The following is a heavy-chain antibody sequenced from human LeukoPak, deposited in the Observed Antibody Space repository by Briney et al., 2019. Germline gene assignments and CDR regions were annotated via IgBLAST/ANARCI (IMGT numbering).Heavy chain of an antibody. V-gene: IGHV1-69*04. J-gene: IGHJ4*02. Sequence: SVKVSCKASGGTFSSYAISWVRQAPGQGLEWMGRIIPILGIANYTQKFQGRVTITADKSTSTAYMELSSLRSEDTAVYYCATDLLYGGGYFDYWGQGTLVTVSS. CDR3: ATDLLYGGGYFDY. CDR2: IIPILGIA. D-gene: IGHD2-2*02. CDR1: GGTFSSYA.